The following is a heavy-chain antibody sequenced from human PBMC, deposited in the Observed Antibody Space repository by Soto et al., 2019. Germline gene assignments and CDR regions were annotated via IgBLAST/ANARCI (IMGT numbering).Heavy chain of an antibody. CDR3: ARLKDTMVTPIEI. CDR2: IHSSGNT. D-gene: IGHD5-18*01. J-gene: IGHJ3*02. Sequence: QVQLQESGPGLVKPSETLSLTCTVSDGSITNFYWYWIRQTPGKGLDWIGHIHSSGNTGYNPSLESRVTMSVDTSKHQCSLRLTSVTTAYTAVYYCARLKDTMVTPIEIWGQGTMVTVSS. CDR1: DGSITNFY. V-gene: IGHV4-59*01.